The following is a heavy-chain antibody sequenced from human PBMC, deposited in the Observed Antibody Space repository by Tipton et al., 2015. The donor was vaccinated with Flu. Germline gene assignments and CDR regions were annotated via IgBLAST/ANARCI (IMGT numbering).Heavy chain of an antibody. J-gene: IGHJ4*02. CDR2: IIPMYGTV. V-gene: IGHV1-69*06. CDR3: ARMTDQHLVRTLDY. D-gene: IGHD6-13*01. CDR1: GGTFSYYS. Sequence: QVQLVQSGAEVKKPGSSVKVSCEASGGTFSYYSINWVRQAPGQGLEWMGAIIPMYGTVNPAQKFQDRVTITSDTSTNTAYMEMSSLRSDDTAVYYCARMTDQHLVRTLDYWGQGTLVTVSS.